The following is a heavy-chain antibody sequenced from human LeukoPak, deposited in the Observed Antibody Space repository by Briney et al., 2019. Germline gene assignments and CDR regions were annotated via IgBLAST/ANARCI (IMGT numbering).Heavy chain of an antibody. V-gene: IGHV3-7*03. J-gene: IGHJ6*02. CDR3: ARNNGMDV. Sequence: GGSLRLSRAASGFALSSHWMTWVRQVPGRGPEWVANVNRDGSETYYLDSVKGRFTISKDNAKNSLYPQMNSLRAEDTALYHCARNNGMDVWGQGTTVIVSS. CDR1: GFALSSHW. CDR2: VNRDGSET.